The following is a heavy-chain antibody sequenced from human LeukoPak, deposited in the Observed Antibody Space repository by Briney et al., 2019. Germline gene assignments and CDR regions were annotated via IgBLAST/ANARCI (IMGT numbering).Heavy chain of an antibody. CDR2: IIPILGIA. Sequence: VKVSCKASGGTFSSYAISWVRQAPGQGLEWMGRIIPILGIANYAQKFQGRVTITADKSTSTAYMELSSLRSEDTAVYYCARVWSYYYDSSGDIDYWGQGTLVTVSS. V-gene: IGHV1-69*10. J-gene: IGHJ4*02. D-gene: IGHD3-22*01. CDR1: GGTFSSYA. CDR3: ARVWSYYYDSSGDIDY.